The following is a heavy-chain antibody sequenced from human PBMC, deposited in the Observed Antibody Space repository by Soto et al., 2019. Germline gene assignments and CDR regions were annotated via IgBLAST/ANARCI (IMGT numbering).Heavy chain of an antibody. D-gene: IGHD3-22*01. J-gene: IGHJ4*02. V-gene: IGHV4-34*01. CDR2: INHSGST. CDR3: ARALRRYDSSGYYSFEVDY. Sequence: PSETLSLTCAVYGGSFSGYYWSWIRQPPGKGLEWIGEINHSGSTNYNPSLKSRVTISVDTSKNQFSLKLSSVTAADTAVYYCARALRRYDSSGYYSFEVDYWGQGTMVTVYS. CDR1: GGSFSGYY.